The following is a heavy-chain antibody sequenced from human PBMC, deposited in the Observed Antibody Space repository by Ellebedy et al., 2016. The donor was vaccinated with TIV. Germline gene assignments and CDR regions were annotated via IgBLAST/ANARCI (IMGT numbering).Heavy chain of an antibody. J-gene: IGHJ4*02. CDR1: GFTFSTYG. V-gene: IGHV3-33*03. CDR2: ITFDGSKQ. D-gene: IGHD2/OR15-2a*01. Sequence: GESLKISXETSGFTFSTYGMHWVRQAPGKGLEWVAVITFDGSKQYYADSVKGRFTISRDNSKNTLFLDMNSLRADDTAVYYCAKGDNTWEYYFDFWGQGTLVTVSS. CDR3: AKGDNTWEYYFDF.